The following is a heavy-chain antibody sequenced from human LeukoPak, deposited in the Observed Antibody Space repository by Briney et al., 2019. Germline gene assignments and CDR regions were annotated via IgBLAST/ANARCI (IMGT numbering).Heavy chain of an antibody. CDR3: ARGRLGPDY. J-gene: IGHJ4*02. V-gene: IGHV4-34*01. CDR1: GGSFSGYY. D-gene: IGHD3-9*01. Sequence: SETLSLTCAVYGGSFSGYYWSWIRQPPGKGLEWIGEINHSGSTNHNPSLKSQVTISVDTSKNQFSLKLSSVTAADTAVYYCARGRLGPDYWGQGTLVTVSS. CDR2: INHSGST.